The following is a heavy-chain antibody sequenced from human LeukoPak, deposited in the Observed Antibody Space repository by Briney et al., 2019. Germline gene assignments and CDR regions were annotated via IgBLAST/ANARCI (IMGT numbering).Heavy chain of an antibody. V-gene: IGHV3-33*01. CDR2: IWYDGSDK. D-gene: IGHD1-26*01. Sequence: GGSLRLSCAASGFTFSSYGMHWVRQAPGKGLEWVAAIWYDGSDKYYADSVKGRLTISRDNSKNTMYLQMNSLRAEDTAVYYCARSSGSSFDCWGQGTLVTVSS. J-gene: IGHJ4*02. CDR1: GFTFSSYG. CDR3: ARSSGSSFDC.